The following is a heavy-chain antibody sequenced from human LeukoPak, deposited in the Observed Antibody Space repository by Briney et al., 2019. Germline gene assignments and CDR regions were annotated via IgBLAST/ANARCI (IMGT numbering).Heavy chain of an antibody. D-gene: IGHD7-27*01. CDR3: ARHWAHLDY. Sequence: PGGSLRLSCAASGFTFNKFWMGWVRQAPGGGVEWVANIREDGNEIYYVDSVKGRFTISRDNAKNSLYLQVNSLRAEDTALYFCARHWAHLDYWGQGTLVTVSS. CDR2: IREDGNEI. CDR1: GFTFNKFW. V-gene: IGHV3-7*01. J-gene: IGHJ4*02.